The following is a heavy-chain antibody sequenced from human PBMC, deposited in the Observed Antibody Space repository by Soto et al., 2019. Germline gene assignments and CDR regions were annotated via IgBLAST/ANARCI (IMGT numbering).Heavy chain of an antibody. J-gene: IGHJ4*02. V-gene: IGHV1-18*01. CDR1: GYTFTSYG. CDR3: ARVYVKIGATFHGYYFDY. CDR2: ISAYNGNT. D-gene: IGHD5-12*01. Sequence: QVQLVQSGAEVKKPGASVKVSCKASGYTFTSYGISWVRQAPGQGLERMGWISAYNGNTDYAQKLQGRVTITTDTSTSTAYMELRSLRSDDTAVYYCARVYVKIGATFHGYYFDYWGQGTLVTVSS.